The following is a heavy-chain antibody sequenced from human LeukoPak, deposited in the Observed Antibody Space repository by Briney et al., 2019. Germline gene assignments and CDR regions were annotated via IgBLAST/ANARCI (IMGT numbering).Heavy chain of an antibody. CDR3: ARDFSYGSGFDY. CDR2: ISNGGSI. Sequence: GGSLRLSCAASGFSISIYALHWVRQAPGKGLQYVSGISNGGSIDYANSVKGRFTISRDNSKNTLYLQMGSLRPEDMAVYYCARDFSYGSGFDYWGQGILVTVSS. J-gene: IGHJ4*02. CDR1: GFSISIYA. D-gene: IGHD5-18*01. V-gene: IGHV3-64*01.